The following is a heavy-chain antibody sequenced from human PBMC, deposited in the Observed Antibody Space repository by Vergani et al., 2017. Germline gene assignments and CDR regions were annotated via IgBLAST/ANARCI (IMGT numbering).Heavy chain of an antibody. CDR2: ISSSGSTI. D-gene: IGHD3-3*01. CDR3: AGAHLDFWSGFFWFDP. CDR1: GFTFSDYY. V-gene: IGHV3-11*01. J-gene: IGHJ5*02. Sequence: QVQLVESGGGLVKPGGSLRLSCAASGFTFSDYYMSWIRQAPGNGLAWVSYISSSGSTIYYADSVKGRFTISRDNAKNSLYLQMNSLRAEDTAVYYCAGAHLDFWSGFFWFDPWGQGTLVTVSS.